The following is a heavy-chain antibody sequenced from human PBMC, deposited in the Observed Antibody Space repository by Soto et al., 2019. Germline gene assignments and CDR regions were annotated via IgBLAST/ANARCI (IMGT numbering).Heavy chain of an antibody. CDR3: ASAPSLYYYYYMDV. Sequence: GGSLRLSCAASGFTFSSYGMHWVRQAPGKGLEWVAVIWYDGSNKYYADSVKGRFTISRDNSKNTLYLQMNSLRAEDTAVYYCASAPSLYYYYYMDVWGKGTKVTVSS. V-gene: IGHV3-33*01. J-gene: IGHJ6*03. CDR1: GFTFSSYG. D-gene: IGHD2-15*01. CDR2: IWYDGSNK.